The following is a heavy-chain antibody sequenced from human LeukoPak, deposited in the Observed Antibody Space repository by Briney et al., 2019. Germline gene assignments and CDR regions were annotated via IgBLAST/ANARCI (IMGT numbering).Heavy chain of an antibody. Sequence: SETLSLTCAVSGGSISGSSYFWGWIRQPPGKGLEWIGSIYYSGNTYYNPSLKSRVTISVDTSKNQFSLRLSSVTAADTAVYYCATGITKPDPIVVVPAAVRVAQAFDNWGQGTLVTVSS. CDR3: ATGITKPDPIVVVPAAVRVAQAFDN. CDR1: GGSISGSSYF. J-gene: IGHJ4*02. CDR2: IYYSGNT. V-gene: IGHV4-39*01. D-gene: IGHD2-2*01.